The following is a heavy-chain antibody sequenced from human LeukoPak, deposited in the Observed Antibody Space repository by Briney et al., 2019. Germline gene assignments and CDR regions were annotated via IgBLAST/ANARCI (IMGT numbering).Heavy chain of an antibody. D-gene: IGHD3-10*01. J-gene: IGHJ5*02. Sequence: GESLKISCKGSGYSFTSYWISWVRQMPGKGLEWMGRIDPSDSYTNYSPSFQGHVTISADKSISTAYLQWSSLKASDTAMYYCARHDYGAGSDYYNWFDPWGQGTLVTVSS. CDR1: GYSFTSYW. CDR2: IDPSDSYT. V-gene: IGHV5-10-1*01. CDR3: ARHDYGAGSDYYNWFDP.